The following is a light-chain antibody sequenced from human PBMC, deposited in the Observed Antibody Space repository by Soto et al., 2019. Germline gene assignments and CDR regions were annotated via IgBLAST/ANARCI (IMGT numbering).Light chain of an antibody. CDR1: ESVGSN. Sequence: EIVMTQSPATLSVSPGERATLSCRASESVGSNLAWYQQKPGQAPRLLIHGASKRATGIPARFSGSGSGTEFTLTISSLQSEDFAVYYCQQYYKWPPETFGQGTKGDIK. V-gene: IGKV3-15*01. J-gene: IGKJ2*01. CDR2: GAS. CDR3: QQYYKWPPET.